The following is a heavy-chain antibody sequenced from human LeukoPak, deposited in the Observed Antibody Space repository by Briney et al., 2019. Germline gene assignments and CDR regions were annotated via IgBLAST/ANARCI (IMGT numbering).Heavy chain of an antibody. CDR3: AREDSGSKYPRFRYSFDY. D-gene: IGHD1-26*01. V-gene: IGHV3-7*01. Sequence: GGSLRLSCAASGFTFSGFWMSWVRQAPGKGLEWVANIKQDGGETYYVDSVRGRFTVSRDNAKNSLYLQMNSLRADDTAVYYCAREDSGSKYPRFRYSFDYWGQGTLVTVSS. CDR2: IKQDGGET. J-gene: IGHJ4*02. CDR1: GFTFSGFW.